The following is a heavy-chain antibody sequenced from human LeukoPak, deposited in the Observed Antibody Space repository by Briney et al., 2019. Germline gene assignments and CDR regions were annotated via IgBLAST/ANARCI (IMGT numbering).Heavy chain of an antibody. V-gene: IGHV4-31*03. CDR2: IYYSGST. CDR1: GGSISSGGYY. Sequence: PSETLSLTCTVSGGSISSGGYYWSWIRRHRGKGLEWIGYIYYSGSTYYNPSLKSRVTISVDTSKNQFSLKLSSVTAADSAVYYCARVRGLLYYFDYWGQGTLVTVSS. J-gene: IGHJ4*02. CDR3: ARVRGLLYYFDY. D-gene: IGHD3-10*01.